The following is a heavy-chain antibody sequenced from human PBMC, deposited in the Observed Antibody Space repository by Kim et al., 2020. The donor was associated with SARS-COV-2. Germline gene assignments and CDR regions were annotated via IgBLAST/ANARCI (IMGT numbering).Heavy chain of an antibody. CDR2: ST. CDR3: ARSNGNWFDP. D-gene: IGHD1-1*01. J-gene: IGHJ5*02. V-gene: IGHV4-4*02. Sequence: STNYNPSLKSRVTISVNKSKNQFSLKLSSVTAAATAVYYCARSNGNWFDPWGQGTLVTVSS.